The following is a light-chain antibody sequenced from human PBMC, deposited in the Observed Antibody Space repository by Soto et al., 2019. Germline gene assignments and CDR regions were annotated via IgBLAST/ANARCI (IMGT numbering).Light chain of an antibody. CDR3: QQYENWPRT. Sequence: ETVLTQSPTTLSLSPGEGATLSCRASQSLRDNLAWYQQKPGQAPRLLIHGASTRATGVPDRFGGSGSRTEFNLTISSVQSEDFAIYYCQQYENWPRTLGQGTKVDTK. CDR1: QSLRDN. CDR2: GAS. V-gene: IGKV3-15*01. J-gene: IGKJ1*01.